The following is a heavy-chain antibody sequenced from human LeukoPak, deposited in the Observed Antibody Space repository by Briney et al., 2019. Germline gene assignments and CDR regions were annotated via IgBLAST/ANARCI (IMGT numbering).Heavy chain of an antibody. CDR1: GFTFSIYA. D-gene: IGHD3-22*01. CDR2: ITSRDGGT. Sequence: GGSLRLSCAASGFTFSIYAMSWVRQAPGKGLEWVSAITSRDGGTFYTDPVKGRFTISRDNSKNMLYLQMNSLRAEDTAIYYCAKDRPNYYESNGDYYRRNGDSWGQGTLVTVSS. J-gene: IGHJ5*01. V-gene: IGHV3-23*01. CDR3: AKDRPNYYESNGDYYRRNGDS.